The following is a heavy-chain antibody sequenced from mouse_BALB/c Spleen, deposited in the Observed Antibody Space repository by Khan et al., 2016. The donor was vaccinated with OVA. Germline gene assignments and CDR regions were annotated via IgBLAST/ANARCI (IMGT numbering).Heavy chain of an antibody. D-gene: IGHD2-3*01. J-gene: IGHJ2*01. CDR1: GFTFSGFG. CDR3: ARTGYYYFDY. Sequence: EVELVESGGGLVQTGGSRKLSCAASGFTFSGFGMHWVRQAPEKGLEWVAYISSDSNTIYYADTVKGRFTISRDNPNNTLFLQMTSLRSEDTAMYYCARTGYYYFDYWGQGTTLTVSS. V-gene: IGHV5-17*02. CDR2: ISSDSNTI.